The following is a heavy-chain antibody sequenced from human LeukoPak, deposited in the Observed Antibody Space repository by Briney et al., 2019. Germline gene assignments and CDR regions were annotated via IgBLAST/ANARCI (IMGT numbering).Heavy chain of an antibody. V-gene: IGHV3-7*01. CDR1: GFTFSSYW. CDR3: ARVSLYYDILTGYASPIAY. J-gene: IGHJ4*02. CDR2: IKQDGSEK. Sequence: GGSLRLSCAASGFTFSSYWMSWVRHAPGKGLEWVANIKQDGSEKYYVHSVKGRLTISRDNAKNSLYLQMNSLRAEDTAVYYCARVSLYYDILTGYASPIAYWGEGTLVTVSS. D-gene: IGHD3-9*01.